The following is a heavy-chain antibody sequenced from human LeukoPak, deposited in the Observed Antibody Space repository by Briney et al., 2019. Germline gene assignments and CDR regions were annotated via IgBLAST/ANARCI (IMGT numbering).Heavy chain of an antibody. V-gene: IGHV3-30*02. J-gene: IGHJ4*02. Sequence: GGSLRLSCAASGFTFSSYGMHWVRQSPGKGLEWVTFIRYDGSNKYYADSVKGRFTISRDNSKNTLYLQMNSLRAEDTAVYYCAKDADPYYYDSSGYLLNYFDYWGQGTRVTVSS. D-gene: IGHD3-22*01. CDR3: AKDADPYYYDSSGYLLNYFDY. CDR1: GFTFSSYG. CDR2: IRYDGSNK.